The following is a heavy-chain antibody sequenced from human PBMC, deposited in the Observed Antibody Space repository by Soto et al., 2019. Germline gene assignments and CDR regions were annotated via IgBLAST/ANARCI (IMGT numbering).Heavy chain of an antibody. V-gene: IGHV4-31*03. CDR2: IYYSGST. J-gene: IGHJ4*02. D-gene: IGHD3-10*01. CDR1: GGSISSGGYY. Sequence: QVQLQESGPGLVKPSQTLSLTCTVSGGSISSGGYYWSWIRQHPGKGLECIGYIYYSGSTYSNPSLKSRVTTSVDTSENQFSLKLSAVTAADTAVYYCARYGSGSYYPTTFEYWGQGPLVTVSS. CDR3: ARYGSGSYYPTTFEY.